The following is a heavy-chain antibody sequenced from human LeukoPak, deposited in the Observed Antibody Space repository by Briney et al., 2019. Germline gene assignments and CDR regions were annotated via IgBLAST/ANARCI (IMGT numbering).Heavy chain of an antibody. CDR2: IYYSGST. V-gene: IGHV4-31*03. Sequence: PSETLSLTCTVSGGSISSGGNYWSWIRQHPGRGLEWIGYIYYSGSTYYNPSLKSRVTISLDTSKNQFSLKLTSVTAADTAVYYCARDRWFDPWGQGTLVTVSS. J-gene: IGHJ5*02. CDR1: GGSISSGGNY. CDR3: ARDRWFDP.